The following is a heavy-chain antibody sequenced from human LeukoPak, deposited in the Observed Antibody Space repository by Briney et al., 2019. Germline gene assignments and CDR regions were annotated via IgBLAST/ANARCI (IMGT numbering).Heavy chain of an antibody. CDR3: ARAGYCSSTSCLYAFDI. Sequence: SETLSLTCAVYGGSFSGYYWSWIRQPPGKGLEWIGEINHSGSTNYNPSLKSRVTISVDTSKNQFSLKLSSVTAADTAVYYCARAGYCSSTSCLYAFDIWGQGTMVTVSS. D-gene: IGHD2-2*01. J-gene: IGHJ3*02. CDR1: GGSFSGYY. V-gene: IGHV4-34*01. CDR2: INHSGST.